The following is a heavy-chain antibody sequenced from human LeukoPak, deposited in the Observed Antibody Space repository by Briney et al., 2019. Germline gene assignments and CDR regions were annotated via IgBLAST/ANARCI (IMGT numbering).Heavy chain of an antibody. V-gene: IGHV1-69*06. CDR2: IIPIFGTA. D-gene: IGHD4-17*01. CDR3: ARSLTVTYYYYMDV. CDR1: GGTFSSYA. J-gene: IGHJ6*03. Sequence: SVKVSCKASGGTFSSYAISWVRQAPGQGLEWMGGIIPIFGTANYAQKFQGRVTITADKSTSTAYMELSSLRSEDTAVYYCARSLTVTYYYYMDVWGKGTTVTVSS.